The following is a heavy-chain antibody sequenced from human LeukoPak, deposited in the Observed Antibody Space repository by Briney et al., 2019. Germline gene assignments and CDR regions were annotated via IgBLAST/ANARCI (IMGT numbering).Heavy chain of an antibody. CDR2: ISSSGSTI. D-gene: IGHD6-19*01. J-gene: IGHJ4*02. CDR1: GFTFSDYY. CDR3: ARGLGSGWPYYFDY. Sequence: GGSLRLSCAASGFTFSDYYMSWIPQAPGKGLGWVSYISSSGSTIYYADSVKGRFTISRDNVKNSLYLQMNILRAEDTAVYYCARGLGSGWPYYFDYLGQGTLVTVCS. V-gene: IGHV3-11*01.